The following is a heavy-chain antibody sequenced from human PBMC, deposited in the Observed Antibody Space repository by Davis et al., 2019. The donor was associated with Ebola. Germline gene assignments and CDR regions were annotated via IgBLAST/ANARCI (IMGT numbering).Heavy chain of an antibody. Sequence: GESLKISCAASGFTFSDHYMDWVRQAPGKGLEWVSGISGGGDKTYYADSVRGRLTISRDNSENTVYLQVNSLRAEDTAIYYCATRQGLNWGSLEYWGQGTLVTVSS. CDR3: ATRQGLNWGSLEY. J-gene: IGHJ4*02. CDR1: GFTFSDHY. D-gene: IGHD3-16*01. CDR2: ISGGGDKT. V-gene: IGHV3-23*01.